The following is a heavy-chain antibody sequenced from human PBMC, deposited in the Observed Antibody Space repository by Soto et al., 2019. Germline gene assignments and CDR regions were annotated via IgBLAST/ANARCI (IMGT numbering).Heavy chain of an antibody. CDR1: GFICSSYD. CDR3: AKATATGGGAFDI. Sequence: GGYLRLSCADAGFICSSYDMSWVRQAPGKGLEWVSTILVAGSTHYEDSVKGRFTISRDRSKNTVYLQMNSLTAGDTAMYYCAKATATGGGAFDICGQGTMVTVSS. J-gene: IGHJ3*02. D-gene: IGHD2-8*02. V-gene: IGHV3-23*01. CDR2: ILVAGST.